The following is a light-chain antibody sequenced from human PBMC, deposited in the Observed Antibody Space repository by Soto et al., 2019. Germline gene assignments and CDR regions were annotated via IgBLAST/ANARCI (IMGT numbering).Light chain of an antibody. CDR1: SSNIGSNT. J-gene: IGLJ2*01. CDR2: SNN. CDR3: AVWDDSLNGVV. V-gene: IGLV1-44*01. Sequence: QSVLTQPPSASGTPGQRVTISCSGSSSNIGSNTVNWYQQLPGTAPKLLIYSNNQRPSGVPDRFSGSKSGTSASLAISGLQSEHEADYYCAVWDDSLNGVVFGGGTKLTVL.